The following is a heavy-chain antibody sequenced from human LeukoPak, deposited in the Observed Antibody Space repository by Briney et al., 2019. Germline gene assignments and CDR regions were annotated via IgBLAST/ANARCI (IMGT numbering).Heavy chain of an antibody. CDR2: IWYDGSNK. J-gene: IGHJ6*03. Sequence: PGGSLRLSCAASGFTFSSYGMLWVRQAPGKGLEWVAVIWYDGSNKYYADSVKGRFTISRDNSKNTLFLQMSSLRTEDTAVYYCARDHLTSPDTMFAPYYYHMDVWGKGTTVTVSS. CDR3: ARDHLTSPDTMFAPYYYHMDV. D-gene: IGHD3-3*01. V-gene: IGHV3-33*01. CDR1: GFTFSSYG.